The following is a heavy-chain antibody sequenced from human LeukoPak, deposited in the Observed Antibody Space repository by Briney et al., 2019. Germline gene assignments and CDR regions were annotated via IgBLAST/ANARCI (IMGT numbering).Heavy chain of an antibody. CDR3: ATWRTAKTGFDY. CDR1: GGSISNNNYY. Sequence: SETLSLTCTVSGGSISNNNYYWAWIRQPPGKGLECIGSIYYSGSPYYNPSLKSRVTISVDTSKNQFSLRLSSVTAADTAVYYCATWRTAKTGFDYWGQGTLVAVSS. D-gene: IGHD1-1*01. J-gene: IGHJ4*02. V-gene: IGHV4-39*01. CDR2: IYYSGSP.